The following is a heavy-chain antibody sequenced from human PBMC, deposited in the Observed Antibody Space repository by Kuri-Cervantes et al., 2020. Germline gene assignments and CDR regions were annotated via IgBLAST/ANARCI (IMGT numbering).Heavy chain of an antibody. CDR1: GFTSSNHG. D-gene: IGHD2-21*02. J-gene: IGHJ4*02. CDR2: IRYDGSNK. Sequence: GESLKISCAASGFTSSNHGIHWVRQTPGKGLEWVTFIRYDGSNKYYADSVKGRFTISRDNSKNTLYLQMDGLRAGDTAVYYCAKDLSDWVVVVTALVYWGQGTLVTVSS. CDR3: AKDLSDWVVVVTALVY. V-gene: IGHV3-30*02.